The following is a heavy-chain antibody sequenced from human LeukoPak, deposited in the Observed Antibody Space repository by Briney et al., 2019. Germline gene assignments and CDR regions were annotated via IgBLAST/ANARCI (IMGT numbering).Heavy chain of an antibody. V-gene: IGHV3-48*02. CDR3: ARILGFTLDY. CDR1: GFTFSTFS. Sequence: GGSLRLSCAASGFTFSTFSMNWVRQAPGKGLEWVSYSEYSGTTSYYADSVKGRFTVSRDNAKNSLYLQMSSLRDEDTAVYYCARILGFTLDYWGQGTLVTVSS. CDR2: SEYSGTTS. J-gene: IGHJ4*02.